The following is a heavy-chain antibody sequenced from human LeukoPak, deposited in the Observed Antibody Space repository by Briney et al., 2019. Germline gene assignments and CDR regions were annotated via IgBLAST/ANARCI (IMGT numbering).Heavy chain of an antibody. J-gene: IGHJ6*04. Sequence: GGSLRLSCAASGFTVSSNYMSWVRQAPGKGLEWVSVIYSGGSTYYADSVKGRFTISRDNSKNTLYLQMNSLRAEDTAVYYCARGLHYYGSGSFMDVWGKGTTVTISS. D-gene: IGHD3-10*01. CDR3: ARGLHYYGSGSFMDV. V-gene: IGHV3-53*01. CDR1: GFTVSSNY. CDR2: IYSGGST.